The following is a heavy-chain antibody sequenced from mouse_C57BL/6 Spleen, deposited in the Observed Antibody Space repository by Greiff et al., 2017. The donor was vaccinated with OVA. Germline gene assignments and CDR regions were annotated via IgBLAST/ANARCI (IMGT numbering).Heavy chain of an antibody. V-gene: IGHV1-64*01. Sequence: QVQLQQPGAELVKPGASVKLSCKASGYTFTSYWMHWVKQRPGHGLEWIGMILPDSGSTNYNEKFKSKATLTADKSSSTAYMQLSSLTSEDSAVYSCAGSTTPLYDYGANWGKGTLFTVSA. J-gene: IGHJ3*01. CDR3: AGSTTPLYDYGAN. D-gene: IGHD2-4*01. CDR2: ILPDSGST. CDR1: GYTFTSYW.